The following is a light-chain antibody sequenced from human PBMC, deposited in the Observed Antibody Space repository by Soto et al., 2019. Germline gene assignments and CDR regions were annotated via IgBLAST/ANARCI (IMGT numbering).Light chain of an antibody. V-gene: IGLV2-14*01. CDR3: SSYTSSSTVV. CDR1: SSDVGGYNY. Sequence: QSALTQPASVSGSPGQSITISCTGTSSDVGGYNYFSWYQQHPGKAPKLMIYDVSSRPSGVANRFSGSKSSNTASLTISGLQAEDEADYYCSSYTSSSTVVFGGGTKLTVL. CDR2: DVS. J-gene: IGLJ2*01.